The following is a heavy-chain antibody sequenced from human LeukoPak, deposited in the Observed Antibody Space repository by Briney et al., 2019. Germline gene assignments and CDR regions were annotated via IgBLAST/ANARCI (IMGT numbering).Heavy chain of an antibody. V-gene: IGHV1-18*01. D-gene: IGHD2-21*02. J-gene: IGHJ5*02. CDR3: ARDYCTRGGDCYKEDLFDP. CDR1: GYTFAIYG. Sequence: ASVKVSCKASGYTFAIYGISWVRQAPGQGLEWMAWISPYDGDTNYAQNFEGRVTMTTETSTSTAYMELRSLRSDDTATYYCARDYCTRGGDCYKEDLFDPWGQGTLVTVSS. CDR2: ISPYDGDT.